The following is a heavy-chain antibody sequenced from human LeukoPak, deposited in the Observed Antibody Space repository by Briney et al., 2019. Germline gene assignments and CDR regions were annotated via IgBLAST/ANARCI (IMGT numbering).Heavy chain of an antibody. V-gene: IGHV1-2*06. Sequence: GASVKLSCKASGYTFTGYYMHWVRQAPGQGLEWMGRINPNSGGTNYAQKFQGRVTMTRDTSISTAYMELSRLRSDDTAVYSFARARRITIFGVVIIFQADAFDIWGQGTTVTVSS. J-gene: IGHJ3*02. CDR2: INPNSGGT. CDR1: GYTFTGYY. CDR3: ARARRITIFGVVIIFQADAFDI. D-gene: IGHD3-3*01.